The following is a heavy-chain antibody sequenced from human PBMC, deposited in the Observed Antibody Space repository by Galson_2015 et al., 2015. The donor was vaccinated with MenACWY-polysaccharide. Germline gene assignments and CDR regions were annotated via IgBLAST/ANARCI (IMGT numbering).Heavy chain of an antibody. D-gene: IGHD2-8*01. V-gene: IGHV3-23*01. Sequence: SLRLSCAASGFTFSSYAMSWVRQAPGKGLEWVSGISSSGGRTYYADSVKGRFTISRDNSKNTLYLQMNSLRAGDTAVYYCATKASQDNVLTHFLWGQGTLVTVSS. CDR3: ATKASQDNVLTHFL. CDR1: GFTFSSYA. CDR2: ISSSGGRT. J-gene: IGHJ4*02.